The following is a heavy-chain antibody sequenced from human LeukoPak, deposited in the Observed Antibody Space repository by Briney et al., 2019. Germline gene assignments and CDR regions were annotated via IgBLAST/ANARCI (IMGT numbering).Heavy chain of an antibody. Sequence: GGSLRLSCAASGFTFSNYVMHWVRQAPGKGLEWVAVIWYDGSNKYYVDSVKGRFTISRDNSKNTLYLQMNSLRAEDTAVYYCARDPMVRGTRYYFDYWGQGTLVTVSS. CDR2: IWYDGSNK. CDR1: GFTFSNYV. CDR3: ARDPMVRGTRYYFDY. J-gene: IGHJ4*02. D-gene: IGHD3-10*01. V-gene: IGHV3-33*01.